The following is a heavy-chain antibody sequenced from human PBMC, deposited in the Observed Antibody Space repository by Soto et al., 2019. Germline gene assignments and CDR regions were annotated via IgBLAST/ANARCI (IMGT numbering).Heavy chain of an antibody. Sequence: QITLKESGPTLVKPTQTLTLTCTFSGFSLTTSGVGVGWIRHPPGKALEWLALIYWDYEKRYSPSLQSRLTITKDTSKTQVDLTGTNINPADTGTYYCAHRIYASSDDAYDIWGQGTMVYVSS. D-gene: IGHD6-6*01. J-gene: IGHJ3*02. V-gene: IGHV2-5*02. CDR1: GFSLTTSGVG. CDR2: IYWDYEK. CDR3: AHRIYASSDDAYDI.